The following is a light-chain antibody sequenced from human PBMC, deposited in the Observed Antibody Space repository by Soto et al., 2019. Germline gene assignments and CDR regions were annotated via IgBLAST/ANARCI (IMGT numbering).Light chain of an antibody. Sequence: EIVMTQSPATLSVSPGERATLSCRASQSVSSSLAWYQQKPGQAPRLLIYGVSTRATGIPARFSGSGSGTEFTLTISSLQSEDFAVYYCQQYNNWSRTFGQGTKVDIK. V-gene: IGKV3D-15*01. CDR1: QSVSSS. J-gene: IGKJ1*01. CDR2: GVS. CDR3: QQYNNWSRT.